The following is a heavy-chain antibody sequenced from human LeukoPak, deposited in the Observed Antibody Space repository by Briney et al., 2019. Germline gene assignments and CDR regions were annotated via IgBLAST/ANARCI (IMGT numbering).Heavy chain of an antibody. CDR3: ARMGAFTDIDY. Sequence: ASVTVSCKASGYIFSDYYMHWVRQAPGQGLEWMGWINPDTDGTKYAQNFQDRVTLTRDTSTSTAFMEVTSLTSDDTAVYYCARMGAFTDIDYWGQGTLVTVSS. CDR2: INPDTDGT. CDR1: GYIFSDYY. J-gene: IGHJ4*02. D-gene: IGHD3-9*01. V-gene: IGHV1-2*02.